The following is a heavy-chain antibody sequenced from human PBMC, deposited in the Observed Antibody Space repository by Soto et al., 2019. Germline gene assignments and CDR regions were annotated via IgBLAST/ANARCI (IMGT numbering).Heavy chain of an antibody. D-gene: IGHD3-22*01. CDR2: IYYSGST. CDR1: GGSISSSSYY. Sequence: SETLSLTCTVSGGSISSSSYYWGWIRQPPGKGLEWIGSIYYSGSTYYNPSLKNRVTISVDTSKNQFSLKLSSVTAADTAVYYCARHLVRGWTYYYDSSGYYYFDYWGQGTLVTVSS. J-gene: IGHJ4*02. CDR3: ARHLVRGWTYYYDSSGYYYFDY. V-gene: IGHV4-39*01.